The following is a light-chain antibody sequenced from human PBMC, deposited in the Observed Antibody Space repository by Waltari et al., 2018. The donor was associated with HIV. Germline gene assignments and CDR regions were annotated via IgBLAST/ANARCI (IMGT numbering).Light chain of an antibody. V-gene: IGLV2-14*03. CDR1: SSAVGGYNY. J-gene: IGLJ1*01. CDR2: DVS. Sequence: QSALTQPAPVSGSPGPSITISRTGTSSAVGGYNYVSCYQQHPGKAPKLMIYDVSNRPSGVSNRFSGSKSGNTASLTISGLQAEDEADYYCSSYTSSSTLRVFGTGTKVTVL. CDR3: SSYTSSSTLRV.